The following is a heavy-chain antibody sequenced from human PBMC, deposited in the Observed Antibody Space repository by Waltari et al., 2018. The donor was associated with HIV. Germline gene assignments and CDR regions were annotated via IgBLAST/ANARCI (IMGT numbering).Heavy chain of an antibody. CDR3: ARDVGSGWFP. CDR2: INPNSGDT. D-gene: IGHD6-19*01. CDR1: RNTFTGYY. Sequence: QVHLVQSGAEVKKPGASVKVSCKASRNTFTGYYIHWVRQAPGQGLEWMGRINPNSGDTNYAQSFQGRVTMTRDTSISTVYMELTRLTSDDTALYYCARDVGSGWFPWGQGSLVTVSS. V-gene: IGHV1-2*06. J-gene: IGHJ4*02.